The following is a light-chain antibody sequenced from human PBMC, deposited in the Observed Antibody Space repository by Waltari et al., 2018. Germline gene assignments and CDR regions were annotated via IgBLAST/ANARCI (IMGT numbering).Light chain of an antibody. CDR3: QSYDSSLPVV. Sequence: QSVLTQPPSVSGAPGQRVTTPCTGSSPNIGAGYDVHWYQQLPGTAPKLLIYGNSDRPSGVPDRFSGSKSGTSASLAITGLQAEDEADYYCQSYDSSLPVVFGGGTKLTVL. V-gene: IGLV1-40*01. CDR2: GNS. J-gene: IGLJ2*01. CDR1: SPNIGAGYD.